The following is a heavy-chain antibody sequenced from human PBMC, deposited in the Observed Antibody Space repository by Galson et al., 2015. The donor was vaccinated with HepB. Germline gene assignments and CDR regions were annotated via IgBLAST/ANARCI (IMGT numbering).Heavy chain of an antibody. J-gene: IGHJ6*03. D-gene: IGHD6-13*01. CDR2: IYTSGST. V-gene: IGHV4-61*02. Sequence: TLSLTCTVSGGSISSGSYYWSWIRQPAGKGLEWIGRIYTSGSTNYNPSLKSRVTMSVDTSKNQFSLKLSSVTAADTAVYYCARDRGAAALNRGYYYYYYMDVWGKGTTVTVSS. CDR1: GGSISSGSYY. CDR3: ARDRGAAALNRGYYYYYYMDV.